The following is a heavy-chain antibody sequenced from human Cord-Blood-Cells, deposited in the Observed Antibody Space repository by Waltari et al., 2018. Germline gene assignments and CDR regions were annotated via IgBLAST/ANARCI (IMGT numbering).Heavy chain of an antibody. Sequence: QVQLVQSGAEVKKHGSSVKVSCKASGVTFSSYASSWARPSPGQGLEWMGGIIPIFGTANYAQKFQGRVTITADESTSTAYMELSSLGSEDTAVYYCARSIGYDILTGYYYYFDYWGQGTLVTVSS. CDR3: ARSIGYDILTGYYYYFDY. J-gene: IGHJ4*02. D-gene: IGHD3-9*01. V-gene: IGHV1-69*01. CDR2: IIPIFGTA. CDR1: GVTFSSYA.